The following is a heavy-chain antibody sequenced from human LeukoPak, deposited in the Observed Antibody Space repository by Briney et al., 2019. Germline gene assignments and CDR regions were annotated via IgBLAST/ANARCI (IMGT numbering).Heavy chain of an antibody. CDR1: GYTFTSYY. Sequence: ASVKVSCKASGYTFTSYYMHWVRQAPGQGLEWMGIINPSGGSTSYAQKFQGRVTMTRDTSTSTVYMELSSLRSEDTAVYYCAREVTMVRGVIRKEPYNWFDPWGQGTLVTVSS. CDR2: INPSGGST. V-gene: IGHV1-46*01. J-gene: IGHJ5*02. D-gene: IGHD3-10*01. CDR3: AREVTMVRGVIRKEPYNWFDP.